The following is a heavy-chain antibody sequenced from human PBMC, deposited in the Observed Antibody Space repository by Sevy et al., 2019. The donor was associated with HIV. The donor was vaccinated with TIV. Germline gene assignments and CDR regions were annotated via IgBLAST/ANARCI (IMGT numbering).Heavy chain of an antibody. CDR2: MIPNSGNT. J-gene: IGHJ6*02. Sequence: ASVKVSCKASGYTFTSYDINWVRQATGQGLEWMGWMIPNSGNTGYAQKFQGRVTMTRNTSISTAYMELSSLRSEDTAVYYCARRAYYDFWSGYPYYYYYGMDVWGQGTTVTVSS. CDR1: GYTFTSYD. V-gene: IGHV1-8*01. CDR3: ARRAYYDFWSGYPYYYYYGMDV. D-gene: IGHD3-3*01.